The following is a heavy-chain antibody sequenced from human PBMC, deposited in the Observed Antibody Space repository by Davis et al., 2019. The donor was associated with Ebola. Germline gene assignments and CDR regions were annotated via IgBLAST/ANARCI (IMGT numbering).Heavy chain of an antibody. Sequence: SETLSLTCAVYGGSFSGYYWSWIRQPPGKGLEWIGEINHSGSPNYHPSLKSRVTISVDTSNNQFSLKLSSVTAADTAVYYCARAGYCSSTSCYGGYYYYGMDVWGQGTTVTVSS. D-gene: IGHD2-2*01. CDR1: GGSFSGYY. CDR3: ARAGYCSSTSCYGGYYYYGMDV. V-gene: IGHV4-34*01. CDR2: INHSGSP. J-gene: IGHJ6*02.